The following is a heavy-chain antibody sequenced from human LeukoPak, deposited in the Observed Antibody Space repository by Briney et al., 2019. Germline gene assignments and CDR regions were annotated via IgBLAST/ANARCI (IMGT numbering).Heavy chain of an antibody. V-gene: IGHV3-21*01. CDR1: GFTFSSYN. CDR2: ISSSSTYI. CDR3: ARGFGYGYMDV. J-gene: IGHJ6*03. D-gene: IGHD3-10*01. Sequence: GGSLRLSCAASGFTFSSYNMNWVRQAPGKGLEWVSSISSSSTYIYYADSLEGRFTISRDNARNSLYLQMNSLRAEDTAVYNCARGFGYGYMDVWGKGTTVTVSS.